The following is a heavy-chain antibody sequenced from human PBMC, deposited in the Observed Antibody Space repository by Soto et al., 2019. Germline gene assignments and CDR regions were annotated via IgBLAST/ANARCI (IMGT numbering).Heavy chain of an antibody. CDR3: ARRRITIFGVVTNDY. CDR1: GGSISSSSYY. D-gene: IGHD3-3*01. J-gene: IGHJ4*01. V-gene: IGHV4-39*01. CDR2: IYYRGST. Sequence: KPSETLSLTCTVSGGSISSSSYYWGWIRQPPWKGLEGIGSIYYRGSTYYNPSLKSRVTISVDTYKNQFSLKLSSVTAADTAVYYCARRRITIFGVVTNDYWGQGTLVTVSS.